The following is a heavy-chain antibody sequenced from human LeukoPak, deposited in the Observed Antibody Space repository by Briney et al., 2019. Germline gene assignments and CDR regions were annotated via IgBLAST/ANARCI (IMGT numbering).Heavy chain of an antibody. Sequence: ASVKVSCKASGGTFSSYAISWVRQAPGQGVEWVGGIIPIFGTANYAQKFQCRVTITADESTSTAYMELSSLRSEDTAVYYCAKSLLRVVWAYCGGDCYSFDYWGQGTLVTVSS. V-gene: IGHV1-69*13. CDR1: GGTFSSYA. J-gene: IGHJ4*02. D-gene: IGHD2-21*01. CDR3: AKSLLRVVWAYCGGDCYSFDY. CDR2: IIPIFGTA.